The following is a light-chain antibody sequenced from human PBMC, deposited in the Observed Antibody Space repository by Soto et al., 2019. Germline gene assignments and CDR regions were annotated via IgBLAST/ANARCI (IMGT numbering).Light chain of an antibody. CDR1: QTISTS. V-gene: IGKV1-5*03. CDR2: KAS. J-gene: IGKJ1*01. CDR3: QQYKTYST. Sequence: DIKMTQSASTLSASGGDRVTNTCRATQTISTSLAWYQQIPGRAPKLLIYKASILDTGVPSRFSGSGSGTEFTLTISSLQPDDFATYYCQQYKTYSTFGQGTKVDI.